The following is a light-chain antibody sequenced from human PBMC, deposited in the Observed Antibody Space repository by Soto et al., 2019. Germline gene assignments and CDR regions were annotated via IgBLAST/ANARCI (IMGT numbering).Light chain of an antibody. V-gene: IGLV1-44*01. CDR2: TNN. J-gene: IGLJ1*01. CDR3: AAWDDSLGAYV. Sequence: QSVPTQPPSPSATPGQRVCISCPGSNSTIGTNPVDWYQQLPGTAPRPLIYTNNQRPSGVPQRFSGSKTGTSASLAIGGLQSEDGADYYCAAWDDSLGAYVFGTGTKV. CDR1: NSTIGTNP.